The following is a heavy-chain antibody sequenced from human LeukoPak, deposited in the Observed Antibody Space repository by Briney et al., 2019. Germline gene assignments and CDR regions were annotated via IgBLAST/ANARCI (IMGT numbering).Heavy chain of an antibody. CDR3: ARDYGYGVTVMISDDY. Sequence: ASVKLSCKASGYTFNRYGITWVRQAPGQGLEWMGWISGYNGNTNYAQKLQGRVTMTTDTSTSTAYMERRSLRSDDTAMYYCARDYGYGVTVMISDDYWGQGTLVTVSS. J-gene: IGHJ4*02. D-gene: IGHD5-12*01. V-gene: IGHV1-18*01. CDR2: ISGYNGNT. CDR1: GYTFNRYG.